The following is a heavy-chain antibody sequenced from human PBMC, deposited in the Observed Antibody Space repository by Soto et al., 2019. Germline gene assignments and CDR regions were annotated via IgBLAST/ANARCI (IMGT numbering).Heavy chain of an antibody. CDR3: AIGSRSAAYSNFQAY. D-gene: IGHD4-4*01. Sequence: RGSLRLSCAASGFTFSSYSMNWVRQAPGKGLEWVSSISSSSSYIYYADSVKGRFTISRDNAKNSLYLQMNSLRAEDTAVYYCAIGSRSAAYSNFQAYRGQGTLVTVSS. J-gene: IGHJ4*02. V-gene: IGHV3-21*01. CDR2: ISSSSSYI. CDR1: GFTFSSYS.